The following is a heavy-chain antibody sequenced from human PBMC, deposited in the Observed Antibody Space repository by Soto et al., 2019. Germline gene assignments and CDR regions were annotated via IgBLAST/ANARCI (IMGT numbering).Heavy chain of an antibody. CDR2: IYGGDSDT. V-gene: IGHV5-51*01. J-gene: IGHJ4*02. CDR3: ARLRYCSGGTCYADC. CDR1: GYGFTTYC. D-gene: IGHD2-15*01. Sequence: GESQMSCCEASGYGFTTYCIGWVRQRLGKGLEWMGIIYGGDSDTRYIPSFHGQVTISADKSISTAYLQWSSLKASDTAMYYCARLRYCSGGTCYADCWGQGTPVTV.